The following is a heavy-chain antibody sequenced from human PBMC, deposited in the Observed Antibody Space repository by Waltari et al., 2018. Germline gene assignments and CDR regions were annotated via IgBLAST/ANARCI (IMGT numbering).Heavy chain of an antibody. CDR1: GGSFSGYY. Sequence: QVQLQQWGAGLLKPSETLSLTCAVYGGSFSGYYWRWIRQPPGKGLEWIGEINHSGSTNYNPSLKSRVTISVDTSKNQFSLKLSSVTAADTAVYYCARGIIQLWSQYYYYYYGMDVWGQGTTVTVSS. CDR3: ARGIIQLWSQYYYYYYGMDV. V-gene: IGHV4-34*01. CDR2: INHSGST. D-gene: IGHD5-18*01. J-gene: IGHJ6*02.